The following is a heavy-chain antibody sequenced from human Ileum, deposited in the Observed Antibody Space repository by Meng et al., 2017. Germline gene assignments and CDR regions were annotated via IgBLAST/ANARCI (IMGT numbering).Heavy chain of an antibody. V-gene: IGHV3-23*04. CDR2: ISSSARNT. Sequence: EVLRVESGGGLVQPGGSLRLSCAASGLIFSSSGMNWVRQAPGKGLEWVSSISSSARNTYYADSVMGRFTISRDNPKNTVYLQMTSLRVEDTAVYYCAKDPDELDSWGQGTLVTVSS. J-gene: IGHJ4*02. CDR1: GLIFSSSG. CDR3: AKDPDELDS.